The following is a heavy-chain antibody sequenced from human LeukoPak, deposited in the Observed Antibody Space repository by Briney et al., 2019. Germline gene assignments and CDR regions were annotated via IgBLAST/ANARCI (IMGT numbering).Heavy chain of an antibody. CDR3: AREGFEYYYYLDV. J-gene: IGHJ6*03. V-gene: IGHV1-2*02. CDR2: INPDSGGT. CDR1: GYTFTGYY. D-gene: IGHD3-9*01. Sequence: ASVKVSCKASGYTFTGYYMHWVRQAPGQGLEWMGWINPDSGGTHYAEKFQGRVTMTRDTSISTAYMELSRLTSGDTAEYYCAREGFEYYYYLDVWGKGTTVTVSS.